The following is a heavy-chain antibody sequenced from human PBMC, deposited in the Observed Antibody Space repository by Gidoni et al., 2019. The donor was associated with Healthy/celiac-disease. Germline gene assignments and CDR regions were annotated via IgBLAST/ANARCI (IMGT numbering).Heavy chain of an antibody. V-gene: IGHV4-59*01. CDR1: GGSISSYY. CDR3: ARSPLGYSSGWYLYYFDY. Sequence: QVQLQESGPGLVKPSETLSLTCTVSGGSISSYYWSWIRQPPGKGLEWIGYIYYSGSTNYNPSLKSRVTISVDTSKNQFSLKLSSVTAADTAVYYCARSPLGYSSGWYLYYFDYWGQGTLVTVSS. J-gene: IGHJ4*02. CDR2: IYYSGST. D-gene: IGHD6-19*01.